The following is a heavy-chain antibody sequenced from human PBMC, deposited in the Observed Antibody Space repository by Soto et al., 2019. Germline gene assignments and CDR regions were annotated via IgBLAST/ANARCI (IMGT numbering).Heavy chain of an antibody. CDR2: IRHDASGQ. CDR3: VRDEGTRTLPRGARTQVDY. D-gene: IGHD3-10*01. V-gene: IGHV3-7*01. CDR1: GFIFSDYY. J-gene: IGHJ4*02. Sequence: EVHLVESGGGLVQPGGSLRLSCVASGFIFSDYYMSWVRQAPGKGLEWVANIRHDASGQYYLDSLKGRFTISRDNAQNSLYLQMNSVTTKDTAVYYWVRDEGTRTLPRGARTQVDYWGQGTLVSVSS.